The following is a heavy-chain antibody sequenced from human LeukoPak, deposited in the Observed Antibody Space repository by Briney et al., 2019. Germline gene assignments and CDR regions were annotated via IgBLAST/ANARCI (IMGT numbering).Heavy chain of an antibody. CDR2: ICSSGATT. Sequence: VGSLRLSCAASGFTLRSYEMNWVRQTPGKGLEWVLYICSSGATTYYTDPMKGRFTISRNNAKKSLYLQMNGLRAEYTAVYYCARDPAITLLRGVIDYWGQGTLVTVSS. CDR1: GFTLRSYE. D-gene: IGHD3-10*01. CDR3: ARDPAITLLRGVIDY. J-gene: IGHJ4*02. V-gene: IGHV3-48*03.